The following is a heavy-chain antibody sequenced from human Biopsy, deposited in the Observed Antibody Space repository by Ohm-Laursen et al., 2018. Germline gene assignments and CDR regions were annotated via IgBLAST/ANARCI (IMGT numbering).Heavy chain of an antibody. CDR2: ISSSSNFI. D-gene: IGHD2-2*01. CDR3: ARVLLPAAAVHYGMDV. J-gene: IGHJ6*02. Sequence: SLRLSCAAPGFSFSSYGMHWVRQAPGKGLEWVSSISSSSNFIYYGDSVKGRFTISRDNAKNSLYLQMNSLRAEDTAVYYCARVLLPAAAVHYGMDVWGQGTTVTVSS. V-gene: IGHV3-21*01. CDR1: GFSFSSYG.